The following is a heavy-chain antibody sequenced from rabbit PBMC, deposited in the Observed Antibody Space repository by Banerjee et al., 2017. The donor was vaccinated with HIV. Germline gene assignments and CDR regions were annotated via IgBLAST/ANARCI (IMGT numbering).Heavy chain of an antibody. CDR3: ARDTGSSFSSYGMDL. D-gene: IGHD8-1*01. CDR1: GFSFSSSDY. V-gene: IGHV1S45*01. J-gene: IGHJ6*01. Sequence: QEQLEESGGDLVQPEGSLTLTCTASGFSFSSSDYMCWVRQAPGKGLEWISCIAGSSSDFTYSATWAKGRFTISKTSSTTVTLQMTSLTVADTATYFCARDTGSSFSSYGMDLWGPAPSSPS. CDR2: IAGSSSDFT.